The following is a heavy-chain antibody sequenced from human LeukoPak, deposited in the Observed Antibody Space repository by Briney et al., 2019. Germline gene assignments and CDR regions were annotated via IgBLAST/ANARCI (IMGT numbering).Heavy chain of an antibody. CDR3: AAGSYGYWFFDL. D-gene: IGHD1-26*01. Sequence: SQTLSLTCTVSGGSISSGSYYWSWIRQPAGKGLEWIGRIYTSVSTNYNPSLKSRVTISVDTSKNQFSLKLSSVTAADTAVYYCAAGSYGYWFFDLWGHGTLVTVSS. CDR2: IYTSVST. V-gene: IGHV4-61*02. J-gene: IGHJ2*01. CDR1: GGSISSGSYY.